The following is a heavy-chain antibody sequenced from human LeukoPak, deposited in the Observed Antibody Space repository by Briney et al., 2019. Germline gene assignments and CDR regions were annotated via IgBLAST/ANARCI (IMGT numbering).Heavy chain of an antibody. CDR2: MYYRGNT. J-gene: IGHJ4*02. V-gene: IGHV4-39*07. CDR3: AREYSSSSYADY. D-gene: IGHD6-6*01. Sequence: PSETLSLTCTVSGGSISSITYYWGWIRQPPGKGLEWVGHMYYRGNTFYNPSLKSRVTMSVDTSKNQFSLKLSSVTAADTAVYYCAREYSSSSYADYWGQGTLVTVSS. CDR1: GGSISSITYY.